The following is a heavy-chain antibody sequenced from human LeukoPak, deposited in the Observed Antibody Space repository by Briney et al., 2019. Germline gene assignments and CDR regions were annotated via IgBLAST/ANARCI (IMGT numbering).Heavy chain of an antibody. V-gene: IGHV1-18*01. CDR1: GYIFTNFG. CDR3: ARGYCSSTSCYEGFDP. D-gene: IGHD2-2*01. J-gene: IGHJ5*02. Sequence: ASVKVSCKASGYIFTNFGISWVRQARGQGLEWMGWISGYNGNTKYVQKFQGRVTITADKSTSTAYMELSSLRSEDTAVYYCARGYCSSTSCYEGFDPWGQGTLVTVSS. CDR2: ISGYNGNT.